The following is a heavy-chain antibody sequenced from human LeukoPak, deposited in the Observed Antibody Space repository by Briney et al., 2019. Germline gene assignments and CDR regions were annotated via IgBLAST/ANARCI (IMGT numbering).Heavy chain of an antibody. Sequence: GGSLRFSCAASGFTVSSNYMSWVRQAPGKGLEWVSVIYSGGSTYYADSVKGRFTISRDNSKNTLYLQMNSLRAEDTAVYYCARIAVADRRAFDIWGQGTMVTVSS. D-gene: IGHD6-19*01. J-gene: IGHJ3*02. CDR2: IYSGGST. CDR3: ARIAVADRRAFDI. V-gene: IGHV3-53*01. CDR1: GFTVSSNY.